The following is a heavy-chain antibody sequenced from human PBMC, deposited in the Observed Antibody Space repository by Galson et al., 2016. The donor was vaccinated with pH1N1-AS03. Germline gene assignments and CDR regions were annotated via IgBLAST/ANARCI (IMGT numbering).Heavy chain of an antibody. V-gene: IGHV3-74*01. CDR2: VNRDGSNT. Sequence: SLRLSCAASGFTFGGYWMHWVRQAPGKGLVWVSRVNRDGSNTNYADSVKGRFTISRDNAKNTLFLQMNSLRAEDTGLYFCTGNDESRSLLRWGQGTLVTVSS. D-gene: IGHD1-1*01. CDR3: TGNDESRSLLR. J-gene: IGHJ4*02. CDR1: GFTFGGYW.